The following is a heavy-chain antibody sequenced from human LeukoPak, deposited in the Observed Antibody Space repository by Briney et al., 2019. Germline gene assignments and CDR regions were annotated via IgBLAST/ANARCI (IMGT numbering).Heavy chain of an antibody. Sequence: ASVKVSCKACGYTFTSYGISWVRQAPGQGLEWMGWISAYNGNTNYAQKLQGRVTMTTDTSTSTAYMELRSLRSDDTAVYYCARSYDFWSQYYYDYYMDVWGKGTTVTVSS. CDR2: ISAYNGNT. D-gene: IGHD3-3*01. CDR3: ARSYDFWSQYYYDYYMDV. CDR1: GYTFTSYG. J-gene: IGHJ6*03. V-gene: IGHV1-18*01.